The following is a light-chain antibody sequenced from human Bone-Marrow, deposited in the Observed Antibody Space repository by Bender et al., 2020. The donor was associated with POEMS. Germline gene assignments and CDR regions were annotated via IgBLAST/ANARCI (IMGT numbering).Light chain of an antibody. CDR1: SSNIGSIS. Sequence: QSGLTQPPSASGTPGQRVTISCSGSSSNIGSISVNWYQHLPGTAPKLLIYSDNQRPSGVPGRFSGSKSGTSASLAISGLQSEDEGDYYCAAWDDSLSGWLFGGGTKLTVL. CDR3: AAWDDSLSGWL. V-gene: IGLV1-44*01. J-gene: IGLJ3*02. CDR2: SDN.